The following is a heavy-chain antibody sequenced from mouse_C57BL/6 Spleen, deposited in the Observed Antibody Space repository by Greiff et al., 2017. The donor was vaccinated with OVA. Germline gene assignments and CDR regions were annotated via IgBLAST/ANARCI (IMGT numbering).Heavy chain of an antibody. V-gene: IGHV3-6*01. CDR3: ARGAHYDYDRAY. CDR2: ISYDGSN. J-gene: IGHJ3*01. CDR1: GYSITSGYY. Sequence: VQLQQPGPGLVKPSQSLSLTCSVTGYSITSGYYWNWIRQFPGNKLEWMGYISYDGSNNYNPSLKNRISITRDTSKNQFFLKLNSVTTEDTATYYCARGAHYDYDRAYWGQGTLVTVSA. D-gene: IGHD2-4*01.